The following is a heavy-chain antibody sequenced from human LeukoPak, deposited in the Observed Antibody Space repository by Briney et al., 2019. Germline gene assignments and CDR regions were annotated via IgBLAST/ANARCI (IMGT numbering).Heavy chain of an antibody. V-gene: IGHV1-18*01. CDR2: ISTYNGNT. CDR1: GYTFTSYA. CDR3: ARDRQLQWFGEFNIDFDY. J-gene: IGHJ4*02. D-gene: IGHD3-10*01. Sequence: ASVKVSCRTSGYTFTSYAISWVRQAPGQGFEWMGWISTYNGNTNYVEKFQGRVTMTTDTSTTTAYMELRGLRSDDTAMYYCARDRQLQWFGEFNIDFDYWGQGTLVTVSS.